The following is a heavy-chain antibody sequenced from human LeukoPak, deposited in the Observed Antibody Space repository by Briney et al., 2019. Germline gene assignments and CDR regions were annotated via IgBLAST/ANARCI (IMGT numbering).Heavy chain of an antibody. V-gene: IGHV3-48*03. CDR1: GFTFSSYE. J-gene: IGHJ4*02. Sequence: GGSLRLSCAASGFTFSSYEMNWVRQAPGKGLEWVSYISSSGSTIYYADSVKGRFTISRDNAKNMLYLQMNSLRAEDTAVYYCATTGSGSYYDYWGQGTLVTVSS. CDR2: ISSSGSTI. D-gene: IGHD1-26*01. CDR3: ATTGSGSYYDY.